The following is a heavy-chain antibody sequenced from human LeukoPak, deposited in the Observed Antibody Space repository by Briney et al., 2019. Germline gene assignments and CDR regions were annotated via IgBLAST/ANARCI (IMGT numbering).Heavy chain of an antibody. CDR2: IYHNGDT. CDR1: GDSISSGLYS. Sequence: SETLSLTCTVSGDSISSGLYSWGWIRQPPGEGLEWIGNIYHNGDTYYNPSLRSRVTISVDTSENQFSLNPRSVTAADTAVYYCARLWSHSKTEDYWGQGTVVTVSS. D-gene: IGHD3-16*01. V-gene: IGHV4-39*01. J-gene: IGHJ4*02. CDR3: ARLWSHSKTEDY.